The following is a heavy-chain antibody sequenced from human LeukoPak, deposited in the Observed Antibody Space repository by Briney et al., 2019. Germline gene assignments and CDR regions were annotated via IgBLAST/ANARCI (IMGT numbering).Heavy chain of an antibody. D-gene: IGHD3-3*01. Sequence: GGSLRLSCGVSGFPFSRYNMKWVPQAPGKGLEWVSYISRSSGTIYYADSVKRRYTLYRHHDKNSLYAQKNSLRAEDTAVYYCARDRSGDEDFWSGYYTNYFDPWGQGTLVTVSS. CDR3: ARDRSGDEDFWSGYYTNYFDP. J-gene: IGHJ5*02. CDR2: ISRSSGTI. CDR1: GFPFSRYN. V-gene: IGHV3-48*01.